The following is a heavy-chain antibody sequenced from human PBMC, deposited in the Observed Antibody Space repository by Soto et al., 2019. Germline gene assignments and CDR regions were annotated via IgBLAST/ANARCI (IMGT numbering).Heavy chain of an antibody. Sequence: SSVKVSCKASGYTFTNYVITWVRHAPGQGIEWMGGIIPNFGTANYAQRFQGRVTITADESTSTAYMELGSLRSEDTAVYYCARALGYCSGGSCQNYFDYWGQGTLVTGAS. CDR1: GYTFTNYV. CDR2: IIPNFGTA. V-gene: IGHV1-69*13. J-gene: IGHJ4*02. CDR3: ARALGYCSGGSCQNYFDY. D-gene: IGHD2-15*01.